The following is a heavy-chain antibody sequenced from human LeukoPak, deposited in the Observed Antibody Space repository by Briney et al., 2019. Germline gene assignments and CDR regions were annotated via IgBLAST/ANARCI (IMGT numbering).Heavy chain of an antibody. Sequence: EASVKVSCKASEGTFSSYAISWVRQAPGQGLEWMGRIIPILGTANYAQKFQGRVTITTDESTSTAYMELSSLRSEDTAVYYCAREGRYCSGGSCLNWFDPWGQGTLVTVSS. D-gene: IGHD2-15*01. J-gene: IGHJ5*02. CDR3: AREGRYCSGGSCLNWFDP. CDR1: EGTFSSYA. V-gene: IGHV1-69*11. CDR2: IIPILGTA.